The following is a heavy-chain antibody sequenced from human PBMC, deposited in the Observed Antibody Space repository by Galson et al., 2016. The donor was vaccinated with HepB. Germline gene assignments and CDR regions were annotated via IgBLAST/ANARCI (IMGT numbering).Heavy chain of an antibody. J-gene: IGHJ5*02. Sequence: SLRLSCAASGFTFSNFAMAWVRQAPGQGLEWVASISGSGGTTYYPDSVEGRLSISRDNSMNTLYLQMNSLRVEDTAVYFRARDPERYSYGYGWFDVWGQGSLVTVSS. D-gene: IGHD5-18*01. CDR3: ARDPERYSYGYGWFDV. V-gene: IGHV3-23*01. CDR1: GFTFSNFA. CDR2: ISGSGGTT.